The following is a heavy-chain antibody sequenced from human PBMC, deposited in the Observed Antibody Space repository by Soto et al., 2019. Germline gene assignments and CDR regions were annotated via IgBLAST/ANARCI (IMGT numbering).Heavy chain of an antibody. D-gene: IGHD1-26*01. CDR1: GFTFDDYA. CDR2: VDCNSGSV. Sequence: EVQLVEAGGGFVQPGRSLRLSCIASGFTFDDYAMHWVRQAPGKGLEWVSGVDCNSGSVAYADSVKGRVTVSRDNARNSIFLQMKLLRGEDTALDYCVKGRGSFLVHFGLDVWGQGTTVTVSS. J-gene: IGHJ6*02. V-gene: IGHV3-9*01. CDR3: VKGRGSFLVHFGLDV.